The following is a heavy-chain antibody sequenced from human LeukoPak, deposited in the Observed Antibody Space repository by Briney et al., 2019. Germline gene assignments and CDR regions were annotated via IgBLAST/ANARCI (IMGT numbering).Heavy chain of an antibody. J-gene: IGHJ4*02. V-gene: IGHV4-59*08. Sequence: SETLSLTRTVSGGSISSYYWSWIRQPPGKGLDWIGYIYYSGSTNYNPSLKSRVTISVDTSKNQFSLKLSSVTAADTAAYYCARLGYSYGPFDYWGQGTLVTVSS. CDR3: ARLGYSYGPFDY. D-gene: IGHD5-18*01. CDR2: IYYSGST. CDR1: GGSISSYY.